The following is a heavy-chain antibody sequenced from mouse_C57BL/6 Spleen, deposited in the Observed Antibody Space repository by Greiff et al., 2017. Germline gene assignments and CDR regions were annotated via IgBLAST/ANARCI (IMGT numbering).Heavy chain of an antibody. CDR1: GYTFTSYW. V-gene: IGHV1-74*01. CDR3: ASPGLLPVFGV. CDR2: IHPSGSDT. Sequence: VQLQQPGAELVKPGASVKVSCKASGYTFTSYWMHWVKQRPGQGLEWIGRIHPSGSDTNYNQKFKGKATLTAGKSSSTAYMQLSSLTSEDSAVYYCASPGLLPVFGVWGTGTTVTVSS. J-gene: IGHJ1*03. D-gene: IGHD2-3*01.